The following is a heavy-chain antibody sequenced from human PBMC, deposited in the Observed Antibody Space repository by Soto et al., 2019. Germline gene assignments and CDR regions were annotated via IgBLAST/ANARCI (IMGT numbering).Heavy chain of an antibody. CDR1: GFSLTTNEVG. Sequence: DFGPKPVTPTQTLTLTCSFSGFSLTTNEVGVGWIRQPPGKALEWLAVIYGDDNRLYNPSLKNRVTIMKDTSKNHVVLIMTYMDPMDTGTYYCAHRLPRGSGLLYFDFWGQGIVVTVSS. J-gene: IGHJ4*02. CDR3: AHRLPRGSGLLYFDF. D-gene: IGHD2-21*01. V-gene: IGHV2-5*02. CDR2: IYGDDNR.